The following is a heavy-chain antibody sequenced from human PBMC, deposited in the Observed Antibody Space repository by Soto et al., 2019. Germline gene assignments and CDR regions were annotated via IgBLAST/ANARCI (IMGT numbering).Heavy chain of an antibody. CDR1: GFIFSGSW. J-gene: IGHJ4*02. CDR2: INQDGSDK. D-gene: IGHD3-16*01. CDR3: ARGGGNFDQ. Sequence: QLVESGGGLVQPGGSLRLTCAASGFIFSGSWMSWVRQAPGKGLEWVANINQDGSDKYYVDSVKGRFTISRDNAKSSRYLQMNSLGAEDTAVYYCARGGGNFDQWGQGTLVTVSS. V-gene: IGHV3-7*04.